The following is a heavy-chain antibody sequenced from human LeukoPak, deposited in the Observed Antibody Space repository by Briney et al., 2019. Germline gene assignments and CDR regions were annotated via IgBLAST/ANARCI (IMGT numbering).Heavy chain of an antibody. V-gene: IGHV5-51*01. CDR1: GYSFTSYW. CDR3: ARRRFVAGTNDSMSLAFDI. CDR2: LYPGDSDT. Sequence: GESLKISCKGSGYSFTSYWIGWVRQMPGKGLEWMGILYPGDSDTRYSPSFQGQVTISADKSISTAYLQWSSLKASDTAMYYCARRRFVAGTNDSMSLAFDIWGQGTMVTVSS. D-gene: IGHD6-19*01. J-gene: IGHJ3*02.